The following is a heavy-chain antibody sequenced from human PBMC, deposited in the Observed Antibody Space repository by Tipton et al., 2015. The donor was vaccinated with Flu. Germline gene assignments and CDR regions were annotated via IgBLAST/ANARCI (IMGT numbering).Heavy chain of an antibody. CDR1: DDSITFYY. Sequence: TLSLTCTVSDDSITFYYWSWVRQPPGKGLEWIGYTYSSGSTNYNPSLRGRVTISVDTSKNQLSLRLSSVTAADTAVYYCARARAPYYYYAMDVWGQGTTVTVSS. CDR3: ARARAPYYYYAMDV. CDR2: TYSSGST. V-gene: IGHV4-59*01. J-gene: IGHJ6*02. D-gene: IGHD3-10*01.